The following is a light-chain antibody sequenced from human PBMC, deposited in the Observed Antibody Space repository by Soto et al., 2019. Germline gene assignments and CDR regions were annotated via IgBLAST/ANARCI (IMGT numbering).Light chain of an antibody. CDR2: EGS. Sequence: QSVLTQPASVSGSPGQSITISCTGTSSDVGGYNYVSWYQQHPGKAPKLMIFEGSKRPSGVSNRFSGSKSGNTASLTISGLQAEDEADYYCSSYTSTSTPVVFGGGTQLTVL. J-gene: IGLJ2*01. V-gene: IGLV2-14*01. CDR3: SSYTSTSTPVV. CDR1: SSDVGGYNY.